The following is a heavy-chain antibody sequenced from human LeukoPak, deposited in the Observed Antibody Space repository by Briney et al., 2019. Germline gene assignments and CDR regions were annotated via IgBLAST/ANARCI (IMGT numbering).Heavy chain of an antibody. D-gene: IGHD3-16*01. J-gene: IGHJ6*03. V-gene: IGHV4-59*01. CDR2: IYYSGST. CDR1: GGSISSYY. Sequence: SETLSLTCTDSGGSISSYYWSWIRQPPGKGLEWIGYIYYSGSTNYNPSLKSRVTISVDTSKNQFSLKLSSVTAADTAVYYCARGKARGYGYYYYYMDVWGKGTTVTVSS. CDR3: ARGKARGYGYYYYYMDV.